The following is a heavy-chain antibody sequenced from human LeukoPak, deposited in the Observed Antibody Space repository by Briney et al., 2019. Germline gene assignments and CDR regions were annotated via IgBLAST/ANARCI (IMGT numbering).Heavy chain of an antibody. CDR1: GFTFRSNY. V-gene: IGHV3-66*01. CDR2: IYSGGRT. CDR3: ARDLNGTYGY. J-gene: IGHJ4*02. D-gene: IGHD1-26*01. Sequence: GGSLRLSCAASGFTFRSNYMSWVRQAPGKGLEWVSVIYSGGRTYYADSVKGRFTISRDNSKNTLYLQMNSLRAEDTAVYYCARDLNGTYGYWGQGTLVTVSS.